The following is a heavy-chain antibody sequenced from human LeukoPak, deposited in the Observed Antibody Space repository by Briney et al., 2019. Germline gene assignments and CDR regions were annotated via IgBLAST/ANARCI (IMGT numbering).Heavy chain of an antibody. D-gene: IGHD5-24*01. Sequence: ASVKVSCKASGYTFTNYYMHWVRQAPGQGLEWMGLINPGGGNTNYAQNFQGRVTMTRDTSTSTVYMELSSLRSEDAAIYYCARVRDGYNDAYDIWGQGTVVTVPS. V-gene: IGHV1-46*01. CDR3: ARVRDGYNDAYDI. CDR1: GYTFTNYY. CDR2: INPGGGNT. J-gene: IGHJ3*02.